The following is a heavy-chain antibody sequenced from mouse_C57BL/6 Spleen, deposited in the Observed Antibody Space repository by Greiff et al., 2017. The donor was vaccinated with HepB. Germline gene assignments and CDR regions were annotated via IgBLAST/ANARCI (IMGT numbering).Heavy chain of an antibody. Sequence: EVQLQQSGAELVRPGASVKLSCTASGFNIKDDYMHWVKQRPEQGLEWIGWIDPENGDTEYASKFQGKATITADTSSNTAYLQLSSLTSEDTAVYYCTTPVHLDYWGRGTTLTVSS. V-gene: IGHV14-4*01. J-gene: IGHJ2*01. CDR2: IDPENGDT. CDR3: TTPVHLDY. CDR1: GFNIKDDY.